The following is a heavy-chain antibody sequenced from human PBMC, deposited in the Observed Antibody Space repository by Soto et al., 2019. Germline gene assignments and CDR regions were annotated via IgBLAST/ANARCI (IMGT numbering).Heavy chain of an antibody. CDR1: GFTFNDYT. V-gene: IGHV3-9*01. CDR3: AKGRRVRGTGLSYYMDV. D-gene: IGHD2-15*01. Sequence: EVQLVESGGGLVQPGGSLRLSCAASGFTFNDYTMLWVRQAPGKGLAWVSGISWNGGTIGYADSVQGRFTISRDSATNSLYLEMSSLRAEDTALYYCAKGRRVRGTGLSYYMDVWGKGTTVTVSS. J-gene: IGHJ6*03. CDR2: ISWNGGTI.